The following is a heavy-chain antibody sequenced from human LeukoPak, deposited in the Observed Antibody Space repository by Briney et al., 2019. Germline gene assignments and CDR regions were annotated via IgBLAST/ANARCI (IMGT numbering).Heavy chain of an antibody. CDR2: IYYSGST. CDR3: ARGLYCSSTSCSIFQYPRGDNWLDP. J-gene: IGHJ5*02. V-gene: IGHV4-31*03. CDR1: GGSISSGGYY. Sequence: PSETLSLTCTVSGGSISSGGYYWSWIRQHPGKGLEWLGYIYYSGSTYYNPYLKRRVHISVDTSKNQFSLKLSSVTAADTAVYYCARGLYCSSTSCSIFQYPRGDNWLDPWRQGTLVSVSS. D-gene: IGHD2-2*01.